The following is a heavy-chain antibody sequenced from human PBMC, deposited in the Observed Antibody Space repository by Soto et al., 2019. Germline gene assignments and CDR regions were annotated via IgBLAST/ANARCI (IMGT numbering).Heavy chain of an antibody. J-gene: IGHJ4*02. CDR2: ISYDGSNK. D-gene: IGHD4-17*01. Sequence: QVQLVESGGGVVQPGRSLRLSCAASGFTFSTYGMHWVRQAPGKGLEWVAVISYDGSNKLYGDSVKGRFTISRDNSKSTLELQMNSLRPEDTAVYYCAKDREPSHAYGGTSGLFWGQGTLVTVSS. CDR1: GFTFSTYG. V-gene: IGHV3-30*18. CDR3: AKDREPSHAYGGTSGLF.